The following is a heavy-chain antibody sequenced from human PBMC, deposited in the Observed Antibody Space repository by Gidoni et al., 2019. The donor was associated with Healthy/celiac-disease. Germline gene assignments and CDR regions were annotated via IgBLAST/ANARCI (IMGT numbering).Heavy chain of an antibody. CDR2: ISGSGGST. D-gene: IGHD3-22*01. J-gene: IGHJ4*02. CDR1: GFTFSSYA. CDR3: AKDENRVYYESSGYYRY. Sequence: EVQLLESGGGLVQPGGSLRLSCAASGFTFSSYAMRWVRQAPGKGLEWVSAISGSGGSTYYADSVKGRFTISRDNSKNTLYLQMNSLRAEDTAVYYCAKDENRVYYESSGYYRYWGQGTLVTVSS. V-gene: IGHV3-23*01.